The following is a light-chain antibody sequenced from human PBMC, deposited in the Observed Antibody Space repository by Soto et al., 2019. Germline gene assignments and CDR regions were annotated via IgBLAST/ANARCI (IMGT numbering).Light chain of an antibody. CDR1: SSDVGTYNL. CDR3: CSYAGDSTLV. Sequence: QSVLTQPAFVSRSPGQSITISCTGTSSDVGTYNLVSWYQQHPGKAPKLMIYEANKRPSGVSDRFSGSKSGNTASLTISGLQAEDEADYYCCSYAGDSTLVFGGGTKLTVL. J-gene: IGLJ2*01. V-gene: IGLV2-23*01. CDR2: EAN.